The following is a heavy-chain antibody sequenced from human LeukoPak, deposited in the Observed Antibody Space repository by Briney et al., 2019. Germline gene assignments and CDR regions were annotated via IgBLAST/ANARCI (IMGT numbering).Heavy chain of an antibody. V-gene: IGHV1-24*01. D-gene: IGHD3-10*01. CDR1: VYTLTVLS. CDR2: FDTEDGET. CDR3: ATVTTMVRGVITPFDY. J-gene: IGHJ4*02. Sequence: ASVKVSCKFSVYTLTVLSMHWVRQAPAKGLAWMGGFDTEDGETIYVQKVQGRVTMTEDTSTDTAYMELSSLRSEDTAVYYCATVTTMVRGVITPFDYWGQGTLVTVSS.